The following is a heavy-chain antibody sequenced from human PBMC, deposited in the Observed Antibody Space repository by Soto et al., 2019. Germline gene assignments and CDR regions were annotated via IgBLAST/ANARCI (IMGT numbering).Heavy chain of an antibody. Sequence: SETLSLTCPVSGGTISSYYWSWIRQPPGKGLEWIGYIYYSGSTNYNPSLKSRVTISVDTSKNQFSLKLSSVTAADTAVYYCARLRRGRRAVAGTWYFDYWGQGTLVTVSS. J-gene: IGHJ4*02. CDR2: IYYSGST. CDR1: GGTISSYY. CDR3: ARLRRGRRAVAGTWYFDY. V-gene: IGHV4-59*08. D-gene: IGHD6-19*01.